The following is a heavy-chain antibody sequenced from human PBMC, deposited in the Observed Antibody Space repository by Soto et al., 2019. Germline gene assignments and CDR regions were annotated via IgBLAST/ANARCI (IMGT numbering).Heavy chain of an antibody. D-gene: IGHD2-15*01. CDR3: ARHTPAISISDH. V-gene: IGHV4-39*01. CDR2: IYYSGST. J-gene: IGHJ4*02. Sequence: QLQLQESGPGLVKPSETLSLTCTVSGGSISSSSYYWGWIRQPPGKGLEWIGSIYYSGSTYYNPSLQRRVTTSVDTSKTQFSLKLRSVTAADTAVYYCARHTPAISISDHWGQGTLVTASS. CDR1: GGSISSSSYY.